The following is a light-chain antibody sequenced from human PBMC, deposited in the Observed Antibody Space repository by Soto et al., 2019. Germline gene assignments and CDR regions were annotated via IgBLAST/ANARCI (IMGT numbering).Light chain of an antibody. CDR2: KAS. J-gene: IGKJ1*01. Sequence: DIQMTQSPATLSGSVGDRVTITCRASQTISSWLAWYQQKPGKAPKLLIYKASTLKSGVPSRFRGSGSGTEFTLTISSLQPDDFETYYCQHYNSYSAAFGQGTKVDIK. V-gene: IGKV1-5*03. CDR1: QTISSW. CDR3: QHYNSYSAA.